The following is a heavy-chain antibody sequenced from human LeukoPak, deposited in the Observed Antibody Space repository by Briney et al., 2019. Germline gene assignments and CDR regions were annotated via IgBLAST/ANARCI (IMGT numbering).Heavy chain of an antibody. CDR3: AKAPPYKKYFDY. J-gene: IGHJ4*02. Sequence: GGSLRLSCAASGFTFSRYAMSWVRQAPGKGLEWVSVIYSGGSTYYADSVEGRFTISRDNSKNTLYLQMNSLRAEDTAVYYCAKAPPYKKYFDYWGQGTLVTVSS. V-gene: IGHV3-23*03. CDR2: IYSGGST. CDR1: GFTFSRYA. D-gene: IGHD1-1*01.